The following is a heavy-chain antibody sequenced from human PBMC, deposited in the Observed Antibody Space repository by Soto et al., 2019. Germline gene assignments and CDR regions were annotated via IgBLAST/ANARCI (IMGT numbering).Heavy chain of an antibody. CDR1: GFTFSSYA. D-gene: IGHD4-17*01. J-gene: IGHJ4*02. CDR3: ATMDGYFQF. Sequence: GGSLRLSCAASGFTFSSYAMSWVHQAPGKGLEWVSAISGSGGSTYYADSVKGRFTISRDNSKNTLYLQMSSLRAEDSAIYYCATMDGYFQFWGQGTLVTVSS. V-gene: IGHV3-23*01. CDR2: ISGSGGST.